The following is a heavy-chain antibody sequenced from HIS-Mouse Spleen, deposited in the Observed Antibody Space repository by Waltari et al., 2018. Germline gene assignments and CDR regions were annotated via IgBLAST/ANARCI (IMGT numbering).Heavy chain of an antibody. CDR2: INNAGSP. CDR3: ARVGLYIVPYY. V-gene: IGHV4-34*01. D-gene: IGHD5-12*01. CDR1: GGSFSGYY. J-gene: IGHJ4*02. Sequence: QVQLQQWGAGLLKPSETLSLTCAVYGGSFSGYYWSWIRQPPGKGLEWVGEINNAGSPTANPYLKSRVTISVETSKNQFSLKLSSVTAADTAVYYCARVGLYIVPYYWGQGTLVTVSS.